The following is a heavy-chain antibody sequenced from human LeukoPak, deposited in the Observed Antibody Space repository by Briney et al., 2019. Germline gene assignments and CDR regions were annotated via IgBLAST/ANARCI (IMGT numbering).Heavy chain of an antibody. J-gene: IGHJ1*01. CDR3: ARGHSDILTGYPNAEYFQH. CDR1: GGTFSSYA. CDR2: IIPILGIA. D-gene: IGHD3-9*01. Sequence: SVKVSCKASGGTFSSYAISWVRQAPGQGLEWMGRIIPILGIANYAQKFQGRVTITADKSTSTAYMELSSLRSEDTAVYYCARGHSDILTGYPNAEYFQHWGQGTLVTVSS. V-gene: IGHV1-69*04.